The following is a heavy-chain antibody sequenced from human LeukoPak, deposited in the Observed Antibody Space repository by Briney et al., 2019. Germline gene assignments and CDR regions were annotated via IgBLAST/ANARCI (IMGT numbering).Heavy chain of an antibody. V-gene: IGHV4-59*13. CDR3: ARDRRYCTGGTCYLDPYFDY. D-gene: IGHD2-8*02. J-gene: IGHJ4*02. Sequence: SETLSLTCTVSGASISDYFWSWIRQSPGKGLEWIGYIYYKGDTNYNPSLTSRVTISMNTSKYQFSLKLKSVTSADTAVYYCARDRRYCTGGTCYLDPYFDYWGQGTLVTVSS. CDR2: IYYKGDT. CDR1: GASISDYF.